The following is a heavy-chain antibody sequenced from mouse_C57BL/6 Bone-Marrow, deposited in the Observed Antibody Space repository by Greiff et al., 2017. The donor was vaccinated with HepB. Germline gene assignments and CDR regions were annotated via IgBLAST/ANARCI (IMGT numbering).Heavy chain of an antibody. CDR1: GYSFSSSW. D-gene: IGHD2-5*01. J-gene: IGHJ4*01. Sequence: QVQLQQSGPELVKPGASVKISCKASGYSFSSSWMNWVKQRPGKGLEWIGRIYPGDGDTNYNGKFKGKATLTADKSSSTAYMQLSSLTSEDSAVYFCAFYYSNHYYAMDYWGQGTSVTVSS. CDR2: IYPGDGDT. V-gene: IGHV1-82*01. CDR3: AFYYSNHYYAMDY.